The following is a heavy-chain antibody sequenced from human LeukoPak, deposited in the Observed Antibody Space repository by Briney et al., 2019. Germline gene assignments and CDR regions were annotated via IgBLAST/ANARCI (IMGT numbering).Heavy chain of an antibody. CDR3: ARDLRYCSSTSCSYFDY. V-gene: IGHV4-34*01. Sequence: PSETLSLTCAVYGGSFSGYYWSWIRQPPGKGLEWIGEINHSGSTNYNPSLKSRVTISVDTSKNQFSLKLSSVTAADTAVYYCARDLRYCSSTSCSYFDYWGQGTLVTVSS. D-gene: IGHD2-2*01. CDR2: INHSGST. CDR1: GGSFSGYY. J-gene: IGHJ4*02.